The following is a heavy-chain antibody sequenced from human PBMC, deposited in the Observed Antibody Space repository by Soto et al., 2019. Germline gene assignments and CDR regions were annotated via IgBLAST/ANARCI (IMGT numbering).Heavy chain of an antibody. D-gene: IGHD5-12*01. V-gene: IGHV4-34*01. J-gene: IGHJ4*02. CDR2: INHSGST. CDR1: GGSFSGYY. CDR3: ARGLSPIRYGGYSGVMKDY. Sequence: QVQLQQWGAGLLKPSETLSLTCAVYGGSFSGYYWSWIRQPPGKGLEWIGEINHSGSTNYNPSLKSRVTISVDTSKNQFSLKLSSVTAADTAVYYCARGLSPIRYGGYSGVMKDYWGQGTLVTVSS.